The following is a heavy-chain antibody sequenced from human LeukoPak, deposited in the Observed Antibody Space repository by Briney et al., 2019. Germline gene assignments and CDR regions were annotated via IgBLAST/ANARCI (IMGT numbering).Heavy chain of an antibody. CDR1: GFTFSSYW. CDR3: ARAVGGSGYYYYYYYMDV. Sequence: GGSLRLSCAASGFTFSSYWMSWVRQAPGKGLEWVANIKQDGSEKYYVDSVKGRFTISRDNAKNSLYLQMNSLRAEDTAVYYCARAVGGSGYYYYYYYMDVWGKGTTVTVSS. J-gene: IGHJ6*03. D-gene: IGHD3-3*01. CDR2: IKQDGSEK. V-gene: IGHV3-7*01.